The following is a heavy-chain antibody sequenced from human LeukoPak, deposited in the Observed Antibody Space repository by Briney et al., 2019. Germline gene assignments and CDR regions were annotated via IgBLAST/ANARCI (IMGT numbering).Heavy chain of an antibody. CDR1: GFTFSAHA. CDR3: AREGSGWSLGY. CDR2: ISSDGNNE. D-gene: IGHD6-19*01. V-gene: IGHV3-30-3*01. Sequence: GGSLRLSCAAPGFTFSAHAMHWVRQAPGKGLEWVAAISSDGNNEYYADSVNGRFTISRDNSKNTLNLQMNSLRIDDTAVYYCAREGSGWSLGYWGQGTLVTVSS. J-gene: IGHJ4*02.